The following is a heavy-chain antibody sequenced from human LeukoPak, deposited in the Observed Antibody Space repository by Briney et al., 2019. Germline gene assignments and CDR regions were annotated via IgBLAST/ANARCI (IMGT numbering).Heavy chain of an antibody. Sequence: SETLSLTCTVSGGSITSSSYYWGWIRQPPGKGLEWIGSIYYSGSTYYNPSLKSRVSISVDTSKNQFSLKLSSVTATDTAVYYCARQDWGSYYFDFWGQGTLVTVSS. CDR1: GGSITSSSYY. CDR2: IYYSGST. CDR3: ARQDWGSYYFDF. V-gene: IGHV4-39*01. J-gene: IGHJ4*02. D-gene: IGHD3-16*01.